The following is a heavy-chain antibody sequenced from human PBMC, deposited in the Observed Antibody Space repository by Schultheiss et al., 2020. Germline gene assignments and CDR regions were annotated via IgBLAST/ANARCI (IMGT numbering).Heavy chain of an antibody. V-gene: IGHV4-4*02. Sequence: SATLSLTCAVSGGSISSSNWWSWVRQPPGKGLEWIGEIYHSGSTNYNPSLKSRVTILVDTSKNQFSLKLSSVTAADTAVYYCARGPITMVRGFDPWGQGTLVTVSS. CDR3: ARGPITMVRGFDP. D-gene: IGHD3-10*01. CDR1: GGSISSSNW. J-gene: IGHJ5*02. CDR2: IYHSGST.